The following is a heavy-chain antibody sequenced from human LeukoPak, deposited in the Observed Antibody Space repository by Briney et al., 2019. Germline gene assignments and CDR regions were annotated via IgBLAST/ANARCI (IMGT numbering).Heavy chain of an antibody. CDR3: AREDSSSSGVGYYYYMDV. CDR1: GFTFSSYW. D-gene: IGHD6-6*01. Sequence: PGGSLRLSCAASGFTFSSYWMHWVRQAPGKGLVWVSRINSDWSSTSYADSVKGRFTISRDNAKNTLYLQMNSLRAEDTAVYYCAREDSSSSGVGYYYYMDVWGKGTTVTVSS. CDR2: INSDWSST. J-gene: IGHJ6*03. V-gene: IGHV3-74*01.